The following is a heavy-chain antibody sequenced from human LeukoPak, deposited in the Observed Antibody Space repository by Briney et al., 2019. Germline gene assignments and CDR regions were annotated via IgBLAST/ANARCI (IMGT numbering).Heavy chain of an antibody. CDR3: AKDFSGSFDY. D-gene: IGHD6-19*01. Sequence: PSETLSLTCTVSGGSISSSSYYWGWIRQPPGKGLEWIGSIYYSGSTYYNPSLKSRVTISVDTSKNQFSLKLSSVTAADTAVYYCAKDFSGSFDYWGQGTLVTVSS. V-gene: IGHV4-39*07. CDR2: IYYSGST. CDR1: GGSISSSSYY. J-gene: IGHJ4*02.